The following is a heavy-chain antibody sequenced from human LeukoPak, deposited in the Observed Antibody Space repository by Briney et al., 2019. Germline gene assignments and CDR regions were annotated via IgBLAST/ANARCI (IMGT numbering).Heavy chain of an antibody. Sequence: GGSLRLSCAASGFTFSTYGMHWVRQAPGKGLEGVAVIWYDGSNKYYADSVKGRFTISRGNSKNTLYLQMNSLRAEDTAVYYCAREGITIRNTFDIWGQGTMVTVSS. J-gene: IGHJ3*02. V-gene: IGHV3-33*01. D-gene: IGHD1-20*01. CDR2: IWYDGSNK. CDR1: GFTFSTYG. CDR3: AREGITIRNTFDI.